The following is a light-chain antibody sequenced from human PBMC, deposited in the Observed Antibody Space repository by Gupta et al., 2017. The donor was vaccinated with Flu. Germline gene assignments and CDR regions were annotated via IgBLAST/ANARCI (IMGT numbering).Light chain of an antibody. CDR1: SNDIGDYSY. CDR3: SSFTSTNTLV. J-gene: IGLJ2*01. CDR2: DVS. Sequence: TSNDIGDYSYVSLYQQHPGKAPKLMIHDVSDRPSGVSNRFSGSKSGNTASLTISGLQADDEAEYYCSSFTSTNTLVFGGGTKLTVL. V-gene: IGLV2-14*04.